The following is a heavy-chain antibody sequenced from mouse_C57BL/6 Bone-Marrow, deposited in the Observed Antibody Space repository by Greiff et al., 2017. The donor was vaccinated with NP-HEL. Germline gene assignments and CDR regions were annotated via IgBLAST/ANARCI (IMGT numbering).Heavy chain of an antibody. V-gene: IGHV1-26*01. J-gene: IGHJ4*01. CDR3: ARATYYDYDGAMDY. CDR2: INPNNGGT. Sequence: VQLQQSGPELVKPGASVKISCKASGYTFTDYYVNWVKQSHGKSLEWIGDINPNNGGTSYNQKFKGKATLTVDKSSSTAYMELRSLTSEDSAVYYCARATYYDYDGAMDYWDQGTSVTVSS. D-gene: IGHD2-4*01. CDR1: GYTFTDYY.